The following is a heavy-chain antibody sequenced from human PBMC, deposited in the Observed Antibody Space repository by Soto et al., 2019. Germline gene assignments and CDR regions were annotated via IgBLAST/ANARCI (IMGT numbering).Heavy chain of an antibody. D-gene: IGHD4-4*01. J-gene: IGHJ6*03. CDR1: GYTFTSYG. Sequence: ASVKVSCKASGYTFTSYGISWVRQAPGQGLEWMGWISAYNGNTNYAQKLQGRVTMTTDTSTSTAYMELRSLRSDDTAVYYCASGATTVTTELDYYYYYMDVWGKGTTVTVSS. CDR3: ASGATTVTTELDYYYYYMDV. CDR2: ISAYNGNT. V-gene: IGHV1-18*01.